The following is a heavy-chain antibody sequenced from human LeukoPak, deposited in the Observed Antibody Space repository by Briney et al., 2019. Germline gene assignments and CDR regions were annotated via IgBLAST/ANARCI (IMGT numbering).Heavy chain of an antibody. D-gene: IGHD2/OR15-2a*01. CDR3: ARLDFPHYFDC. CDR2: IYYTGST. Sequence: PSETLSLTCTVSGVSISSSSYFWVWIRQPPGKGLEWIGSIYYTGSTYYSPSLKSRVTISVDTSKNHFSLKLSSVTAADTAVYYCARLDFPHYFDCWGQGTLVTVSS. J-gene: IGHJ4*02. CDR1: GVSISSSSYF. V-gene: IGHV4-39*02.